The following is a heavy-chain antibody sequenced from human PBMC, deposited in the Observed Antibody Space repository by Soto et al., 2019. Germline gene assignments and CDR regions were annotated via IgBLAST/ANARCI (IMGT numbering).Heavy chain of an antibody. CDR2: ITSTSSNI. V-gene: IGHV3-48*02. CDR1: GFTFSSYS. D-gene: IGHD2-2*01. CDR3: ARGKDAANSNSFDP. J-gene: IGHJ5*02. Sequence: GGSLRLSCAASGFTFSSYSMNWVRQAPGKGLEWISYITSTSSNIHYIDSVKGRFTISRDNAKNSLFLQMNSLRDEDTAVYYCARGKDAANSNSFDPWGQGTQVTVSS.